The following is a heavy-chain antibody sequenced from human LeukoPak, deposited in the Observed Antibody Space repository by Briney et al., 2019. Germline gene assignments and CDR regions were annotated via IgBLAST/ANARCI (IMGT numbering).Heavy chain of an antibody. Sequence: GGSLRLSCAASGFTFSSYAMHWVRQAPGKGLEWVAVISYDGSNKYYADSVKGRFTISRDNSENTLYLQMNSLRAEDTAVYYCAREVISSGWRGGFDYWGQGTLVTVSS. CDR2: ISYDGSNK. D-gene: IGHD6-19*01. CDR1: GFTFSSYA. CDR3: AREVISSGWRGGFDY. J-gene: IGHJ4*02. V-gene: IGHV3-30-3*01.